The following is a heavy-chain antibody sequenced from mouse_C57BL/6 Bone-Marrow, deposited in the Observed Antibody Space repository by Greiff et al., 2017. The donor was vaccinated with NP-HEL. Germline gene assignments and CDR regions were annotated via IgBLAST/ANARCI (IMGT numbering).Heavy chain of an antibody. CDR1: GYTFTSYW. CDR2: IDPSDSYT. CDR3: ARRRHYGSSTGFAY. J-gene: IGHJ3*01. V-gene: IGHV1-50*01. Sequence: QVQLKQPGAELVKPGASVKLSCKASGYTFTSYWMQWVKQRPGQGLEWIGEIDPSDSYTNYNQKFKGKATLTVDTSSSTAYMQLSSLTSEDSAVYYCARRRHYGSSTGFAYWGQGTLVTVSA. D-gene: IGHD1-1*01.